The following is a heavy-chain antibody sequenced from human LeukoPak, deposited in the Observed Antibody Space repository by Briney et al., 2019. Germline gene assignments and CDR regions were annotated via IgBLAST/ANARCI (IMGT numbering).Heavy chain of an antibody. Sequence: GASVKVSCKASGGTFTSYAISWVRQAPGQGLEWMGGIIPIFGTANYAQKFQGRVTITTDESTSIAYRELSSLRSEDTAVYYCARELASGGYSGYDSSPLGYWGQGTLVTVSS. V-gene: IGHV1-69*05. CDR3: ARELASGGYSGYDSSPLGY. J-gene: IGHJ4*02. CDR2: IIPIFGTA. D-gene: IGHD5-12*01. CDR1: GGTFTSYA.